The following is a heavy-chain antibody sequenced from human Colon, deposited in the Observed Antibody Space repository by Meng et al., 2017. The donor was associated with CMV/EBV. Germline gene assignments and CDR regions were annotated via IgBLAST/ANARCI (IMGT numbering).Heavy chain of an antibody. CDR3: ARDYGGSYPFDY. CDR1: GYTFTGYH. CDR2: INPRNGDT. Sequence: ASVKVSCKASGYTFTGYHIHWVRQAPGRGLEWVGWINPRNGDTDYAQKFQGRVTMTRDTSISTAYMEVNSLTSDDTAVYFCARDYGGSYPFDYWGQGTLVTVSS. J-gene: IGHJ4*02. V-gene: IGHV1-2*02. D-gene: IGHD1-26*01.